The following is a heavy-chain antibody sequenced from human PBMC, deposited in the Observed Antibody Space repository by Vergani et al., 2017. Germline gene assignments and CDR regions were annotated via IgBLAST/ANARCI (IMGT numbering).Heavy chain of an antibody. V-gene: IGHV4-4*02. CDR3: ARRRGYSGYDPDY. CDR1: GGSISSSNW. J-gene: IGHJ4*02. D-gene: IGHD5-12*01. CDR2: IYHSGST. Sequence: QVQLQESGPGLVKPSGTLSLTCAVSGGSISSSNWWSWVRQPPGKGLEWVGEIYHSGSTTYNPSLKSRVTISVDKSKNKFSLKLSAVTSADTAVYYCARRRGYSGYDPDYWGQGSLVTVSS.